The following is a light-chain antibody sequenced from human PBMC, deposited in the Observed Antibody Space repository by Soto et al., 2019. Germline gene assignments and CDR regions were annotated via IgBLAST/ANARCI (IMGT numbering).Light chain of an antibody. CDR3: QQYNNWSPWT. CDR1: QSVSSN. Sequence: EIVMTQSPATLSVSPGERATLSCRASQSVSSNLAWYQQKPGQAPRLLIYGASTRATGIPARFGGSGSGTEFTLNISSLQSEDFAVYYCQQYNNWSPWTFGQGTKVEIK. J-gene: IGKJ1*01. V-gene: IGKV3-15*01. CDR2: GAS.